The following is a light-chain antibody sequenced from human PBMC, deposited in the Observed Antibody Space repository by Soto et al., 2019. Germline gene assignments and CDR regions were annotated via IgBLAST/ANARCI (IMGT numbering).Light chain of an antibody. CDR1: SSDVGGYNY. V-gene: IGLV2-11*01. J-gene: IGLJ1*01. Sequence: QSALTQPRSVSGSPGQSVTISCTGTSSDVGGYNYVSWYQQHPGKAPELMIYDVSKRPSGVPDRFSGSKSGNTASLTISGLQAEDEADYYCCSYAGSYTSLNYVFGTGTKLTVL. CDR3: CSYAGSYTSLNYV. CDR2: DVS.